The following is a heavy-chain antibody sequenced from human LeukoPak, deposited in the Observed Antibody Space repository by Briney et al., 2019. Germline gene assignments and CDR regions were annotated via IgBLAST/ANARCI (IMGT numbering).Heavy chain of an antibody. V-gene: IGHV1-69*13. Sequence: SVKVSCKASGGTLSSYAISWVRQAPGQGLEWMGGIIPIFGTANYAQKLQGRVTITADESTSTAYMELSSLRSEDTAVYYCARDSNYYGSGSYYRNYYYYYMDVWGKGTTVTVSS. CDR2: IIPIFGTA. CDR1: GGTLSSYA. CDR3: ARDSNYYGSGSYYRNYYYYYMDV. J-gene: IGHJ6*03. D-gene: IGHD3-10*01.